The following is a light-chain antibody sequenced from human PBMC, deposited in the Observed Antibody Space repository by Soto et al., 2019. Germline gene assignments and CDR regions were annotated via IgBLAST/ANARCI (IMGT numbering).Light chain of an antibody. CDR1: SSNIGAGYD. J-gene: IGLJ1*01. Sequence: QSVLTQPPSVSGAPGQRVTISCTGSSSNIGAGYDVHWYQQLPGTAPKLLIYGNSNRPSGVPDRFSGSKSGTSASLAITGLQAEDEADYYSQSYDSSLGGSRVFGTGTKLTVL. V-gene: IGLV1-40*01. CDR3: QSYDSSLGGSRV. CDR2: GNS.